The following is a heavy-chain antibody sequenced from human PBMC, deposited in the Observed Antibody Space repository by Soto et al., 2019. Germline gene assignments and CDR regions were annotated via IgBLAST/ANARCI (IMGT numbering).Heavy chain of an antibody. CDR3: ASPSSAYCSDTSCYEAPFRY. CDR2: IYHSVST. J-gene: IGHJ4*02. Sequence: PSETLSLTCAVSITHIYYFGWIRHPPGKGLEWIGSIYHSVSTYYNPSLKSRVTISVETSRNQFSLELRSVTAADTAVYFCASPSSAYCSDTSCYEAPFRYWGKVSMVTVSS. CDR1: ITHIYY. D-gene: IGHD2-2*01. V-gene: IGHV4-38-2*01.